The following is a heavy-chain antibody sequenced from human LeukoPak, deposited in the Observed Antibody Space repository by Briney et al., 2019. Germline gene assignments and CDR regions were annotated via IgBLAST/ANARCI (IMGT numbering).Heavy chain of an antibody. CDR2: IKDDGSGK. D-gene: IGHD3-16*01. CDR1: GFTFSDYW. J-gene: IGHJ3*02. V-gene: IGHV3-7*03. Sequence: AGGSLRLSCAASGFTFSDYWMHWVRQAPGKGLEWVANIKDDGSGKYYVDSLKGRFTISRDNAKNSLYLQMNSLRAEDTALYHCARVRSTLVYDAFDIWGQGTMVTVSS. CDR3: ARVRSTLVYDAFDI.